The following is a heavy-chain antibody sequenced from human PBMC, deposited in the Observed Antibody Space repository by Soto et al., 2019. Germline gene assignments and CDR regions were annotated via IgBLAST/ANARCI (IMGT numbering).Heavy chain of an antibody. CDR2: IYWDDDK. Sequence: QITLKESGPALVKPTQNLTLSCTVFGFSRSTSGVGVGWFRQWPGKALEWLALIYWDDDKGYNPSLKSRLTITKDTSKNQVVLTMTNMDPVDTATYYCGLIDATVTRRWGQGILVTVSS. CDR1: GFSRSTSGVG. CDR3: GLIDATVTRR. D-gene: IGHD4-17*01. V-gene: IGHV2-5*02. J-gene: IGHJ4*02.